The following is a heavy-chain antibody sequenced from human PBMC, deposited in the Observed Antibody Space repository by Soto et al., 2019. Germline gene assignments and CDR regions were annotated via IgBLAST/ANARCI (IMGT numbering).Heavy chain of an antibody. D-gene: IGHD1-1*01. V-gene: IGHV3-33*01. J-gene: IGHJ6*02. Sequence: GGSLRLSCAASGFTFSSYGMHWVRQAPGKGLEWVAVIWYDGSNKYYADSVKGRFTISRDNSKNTLYLQMNSLRAEDTAVYYCARDASEGYNCNTPFYYYYGIEVWGPGATVTVSS. CDR2: IWYDGSNK. CDR1: GFTFSSYG. CDR3: ARDASEGYNCNTPFYYYYGIEV.